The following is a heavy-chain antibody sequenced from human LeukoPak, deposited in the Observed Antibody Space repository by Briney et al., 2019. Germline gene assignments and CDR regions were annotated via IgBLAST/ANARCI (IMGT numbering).Heavy chain of an antibody. J-gene: IGHJ6*03. V-gene: IGHV4-4*02. CDR1: GGSISSSNW. CDR2: IYHSGST. CDR3: ARVGSSGWPYYYYYMDV. D-gene: IGHD6-19*01. Sequence: SGTLSLTCAVSGGSISSSNWWSWVRQPPRKGLEWIGEIYHSGSTNYNPSLKSRVTISVDKSKNQFSLKLSSVTAADTAVYYCARVGSSGWPYYYYYMDVWGKGTTVTVSS.